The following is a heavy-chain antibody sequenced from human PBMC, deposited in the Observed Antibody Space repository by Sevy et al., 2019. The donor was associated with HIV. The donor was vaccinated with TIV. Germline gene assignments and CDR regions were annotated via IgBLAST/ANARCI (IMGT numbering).Heavy chain of an antibody. J-gene: IGHJ5*02. Sequence: ASVKVSCKASGDIFRNFVITWVRQAPGQGLEWMGGIITISGTANNAQKYNGRVTITADEATSTVYMELRSLRSEDTAVYYCATTVSCGGDCYLFDPWGQGTLVTVSS. CDR2: IITISGTA. V-gene: IGHV1-69*13. D-gene: IGHD2-21*02. CDR1: GDIFRNFV. CDR3: ATTVSCGGDCYLFDP.